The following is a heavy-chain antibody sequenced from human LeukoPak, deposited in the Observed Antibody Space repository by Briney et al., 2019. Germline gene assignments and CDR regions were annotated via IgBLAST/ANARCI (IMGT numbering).Heavy chain of an antibody. CDR1: GYTFTSYG. Sequence: ASVKVSCKASGYTFTSYGISWVRQAPGQGLEWMGWISAYNGTTNYAQKLQGRVTMTTDTSTSTAYMELRSLRSDDTAVYYCARETMVRGVIITYFDYWGQGTLVTVSS. J-gene: IGHJ4*02. V-gene: IGHV1-18*04. CDR2: ISAYNGTT. CDR3: ARETMVRGVIITYFDY. D-gene: IGHD3-10*01.